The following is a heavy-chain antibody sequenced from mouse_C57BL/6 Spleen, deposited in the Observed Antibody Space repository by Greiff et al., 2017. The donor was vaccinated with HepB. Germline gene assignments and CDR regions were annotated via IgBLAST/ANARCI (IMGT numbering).Heavy chain of an antibody. CDR2: IYPGDGDT. Sequence: QVQLQQSGPELVKPGASVKISCKASGYAFSSSWMNWVKQRPGKGLEWIGRIYPGDGDTNYNGKFKGKATLTADKSSSTAYMQLSSLTSEDSAVYFCALYYGSSGYYFDYWGQGTTLTVSS. V-gene: IGHV1-82*01. D-gene: IGHD1-1*01. CDR1: GYAFSSSW. CDR3: ALYYGSSGYYFDY. J-gene: IGHJ2*01.